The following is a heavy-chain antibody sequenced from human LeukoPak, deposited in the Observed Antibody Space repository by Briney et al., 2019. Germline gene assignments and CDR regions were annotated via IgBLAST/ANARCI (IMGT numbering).Heavy chain of an antibody. V-gene: IGHV3-30-3*01. CDR1: GFTLSDFS. Sequence: GGSLRLSCVASGFTLSDFSMHWVRQAPGKGLEWVAVISHDGNKEYYGVSVKGRFIISRNNFKNTLYLQMNSLRGGDTAVYYCARRGAVAGVDLWGQGTLVTVSS. CDR3: ARRGAVAGVDL. J-gene: IGHJ5*02. CDR2: ISHDGNKE. D-gene: IGHD4-23*01.